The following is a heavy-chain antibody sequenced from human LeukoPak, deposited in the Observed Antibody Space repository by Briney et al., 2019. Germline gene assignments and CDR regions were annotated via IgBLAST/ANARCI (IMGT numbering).Heavy chain of an antibody. CDR2: ISSSSSYI. CDR3: ARGGWIDAFDI. CDR1: GFTFSSYS. V-gene: IGHV3-21*01. D-gene: IGHD6-19*01. Sequence: GGALRLSCAASGFTFSSYSMNWVRQAPGKGLEWVSSISSSSSYIYYADSVKGRFTISRDNAKNSLYLQMNSLRAEDTAVYYYARGGWIDAFDIWGQGTMVTVSS. J-gene: IGHJ3*02.